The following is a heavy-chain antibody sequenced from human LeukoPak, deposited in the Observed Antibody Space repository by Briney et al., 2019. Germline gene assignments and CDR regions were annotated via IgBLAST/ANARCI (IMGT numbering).Heavy chain of an antibody. CDR3: ARHALITAISTYNWFDS. CDR1: GASVNSITYY. Sequence: SETLSLTCSVSGASVNSITYYGGWIRLPPGKGLEWIGSIHHTGTTYYNPSLKSRVAISADTSKNQFSLKLDSVTAADTAVYYCARHALITAISTYNWFDSWGQGTLVTVSS. J-gene: IGHJ5*01. CDR2: IHHTGTT. V-gene: IGHV4-39*01. D-gene: IGHD2-2*02.